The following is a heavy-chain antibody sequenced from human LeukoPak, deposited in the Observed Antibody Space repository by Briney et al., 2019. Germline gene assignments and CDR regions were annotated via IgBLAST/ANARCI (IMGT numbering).Heavy chain of an antibody. CDR2: ISSSSSYI. CDR3: AKVPREGTLPPAA. CDR1: GFTFSSYS. J-gene: IGHJ3*01. Sequence: PGGSLRLSCAASGFTFSSYSMNWVRQAPGKGLEWVSSISSSSSYIYYADSVKGRFTISRDNAKNSLYLQMNSLRAEDTAVYYCAKVPREGTLPPAAWGQGTMVTVSS. V-gene: IGHV3-21*01. D-gene: IGHD1-14*01.